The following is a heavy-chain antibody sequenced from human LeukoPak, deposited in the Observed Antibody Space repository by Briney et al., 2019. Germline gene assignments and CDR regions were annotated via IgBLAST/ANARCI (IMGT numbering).Heavy chain of an antibody. D-gene: IGHD6-19*01. Sequence: SETLSLTCAVYGGSFSGYYWSWIRQPPGKGLEWIGEINHSGSTNYNPSLKSRVTISVDTSKNQFSLKLSSVTAADTAVYYCARVPRSAVAFYFDYWGQGTLVTVSS. CDR1: GGSFSGYY. V-gene: IGHV4-34*01. CDR2: INHSGST. CDR3: ARVPRSAVAFYFDY. J-gene: IGHJ4*02.